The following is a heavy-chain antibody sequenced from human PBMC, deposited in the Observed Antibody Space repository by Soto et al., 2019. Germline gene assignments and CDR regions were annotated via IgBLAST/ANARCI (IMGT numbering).Heavy chain of an antibody. CDR3: ARGYSSGWYYGAFDI. CDR1: GGSFSGYY. V-gene: IGHV4-34*01. CDR2: INHSGST. J-gene: IGHJ3*02. D-gene: IGHD6-19*01. Sequence: SETLSLTCAVYGGSFSGYYWSWIRQPPGKGLEWIGEINHSGSTNYNPSLKSRVTISVDTSKNQFSLKLSSVTAADTAVYYCARGYSSGWYYGAFDIWGQGTMVTVSS.